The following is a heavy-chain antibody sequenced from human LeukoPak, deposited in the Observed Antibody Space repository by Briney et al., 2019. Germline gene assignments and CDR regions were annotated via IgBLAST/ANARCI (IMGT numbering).Heavy chain of an antibody. CDR2: IRGDGV. CDR3: AKSRVEVAGTGGFDT. D-gene: IGHD6-13*01. J-gene: IGHJ3*02. V-gene: IGHV3-23*01. CDR1: RFTFGNHP. Sequence: PGGSRRLSCAASRFTFGNHPMGWVRQAPGKCLEWVATIRGDGVYYADSVKGRFTISRDDSKNTVYVQMNSLRAEDTAVYYCAKSRVEVAGTGGFDTWGQGTLVAVSS.